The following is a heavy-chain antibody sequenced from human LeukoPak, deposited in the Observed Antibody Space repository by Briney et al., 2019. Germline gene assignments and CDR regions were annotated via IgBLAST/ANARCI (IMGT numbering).Heavy chain of an antibody. CDR3: ATTRGIFFYMDF. V-gene: IGHV3-30*10. CDR1: GFAFDTNV. J-gene: IGHJ6*03. D-gene: IGHD3-3*02. CDR2: ISHDGSNT. Sequence: PGGSLRLSCSGSGFAFDTNVMHWVRQAPGKGQEWVAVISHDGSNTIYTESVQGRFTISRDNSKNTVFLQMGRLRPEDTAVYYCATTRGIFFYMDFWGKGATVIVSS.